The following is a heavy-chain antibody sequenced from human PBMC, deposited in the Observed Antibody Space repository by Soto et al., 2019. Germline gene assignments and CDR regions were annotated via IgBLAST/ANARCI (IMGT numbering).Heavy chain of an antibody. V-gene: IGHV4-59*08. CDR1: GGSISSYY. Sequence: QVQLQESGPGLVKPSETLSLTCTVSGGSISSYYWSWIRQPPGKGLEWIGYIDYSGSANYNPSLKSRVTISVDTSKNQFSLKLSSVTAADTAVYYCARVIAAAGRYFDYWGQGTLVTVSS. CDR3: ARVIAAAGRYFDY. J-gene: IGHJ4*02. D-gene: IGHD6-13*01. CDR2: IDYSGSA.